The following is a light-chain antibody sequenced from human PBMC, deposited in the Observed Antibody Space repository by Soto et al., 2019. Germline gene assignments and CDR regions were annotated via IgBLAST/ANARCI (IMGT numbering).Light chain of an antibody. V-gene: IGKV2-28*01. CDR3: MQALQTPYT. CDR2: LGS. J-gene: IGKJ2*01. CDR1: QSLLHSNAYNY. Sequence: DIVMTQSPLSLPVTPGEPASFSCRSSQSLLHSNAYNYLDWYLQKPGQSPQLLIYLGSNRASGVPDRFSGSGSGTDFTLKISRVEAEDVGLYYCMQALQTPYTFGQGTKLEIK.